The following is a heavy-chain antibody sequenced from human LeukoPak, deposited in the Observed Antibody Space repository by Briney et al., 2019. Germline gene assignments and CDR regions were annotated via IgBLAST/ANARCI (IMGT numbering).Heavy chain of an antibody. D-gene: IGHD5-12*01. Sequence: PGGSLRLSCAASGFTFSSYAMSWVRQAPGKGLEWVSAISGSGGSTYYADSVKGRFTISRDNSMNTLYLQMNSLRAEDTAVYYCAKDRGRYSGYDYADYWGQGTLVTVSS. J-gene: IGHJ4*02. CDR1: GFTFSSYA. CDR2: ISGSGGST. V-gene: IGHV3-23*01. CDR3: AKDRGRYSGYDYADY.